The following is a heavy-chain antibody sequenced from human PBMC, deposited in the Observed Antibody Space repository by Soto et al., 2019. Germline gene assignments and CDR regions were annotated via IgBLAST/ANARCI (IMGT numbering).Heavy chain of an antibody. CDR1: VDSVSSNSAA. CDR3: ARDRLDSSGWPVFDY. CDR2: TYYRSKWYN. Sequence: LSLTCAISVDSVSSNSAAWNWIRQSPSRGLEWLGRTYYRSKWYNDYAVSVKSRITISPDTSKNQFSLQLNSVTPEDTAVYYCARDRLDSSGWPVFDYWGQGTLVTVSS. V-gene: IGHV6-1*01. J-gene: IGHJ4*02. D-gene: IGHD6-19*01.